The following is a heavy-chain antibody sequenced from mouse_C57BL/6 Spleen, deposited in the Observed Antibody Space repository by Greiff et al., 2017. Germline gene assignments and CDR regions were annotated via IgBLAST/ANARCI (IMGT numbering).Heavy chain of an antibody. J-gene: IGHJ1*03. Sequence: EVQRVESGGGLVQPKGSLKLSCAASGFTFNTYAMHWVRQAPGKGLEWVARIRSKSSNYATYYADSVKDRFTISRDDSQSMLYLQMTNLKTEDPAMYYCVRDRSYDGYYDWYFDVWGTGTTVTVAS. D-gene: IGHD2-3*01. CDR3: VRDRSYDGYYDWYFDV. CDR1: GFTFNTYA. CDR2: IRSKSSNYAT. V-gene: IGHV10-3*01.